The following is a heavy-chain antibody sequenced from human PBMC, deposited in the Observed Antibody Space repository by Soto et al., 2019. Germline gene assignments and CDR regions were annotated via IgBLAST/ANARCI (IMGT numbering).Heavy chain of an antibody. CDR1: GFTFNNNA. Sequence: EVQLLESGGGLYKPGGPLRPSCEASGFTFNNNAIPWAPRLQGRGLEWVSAIGGGGDTTSYADSVKGRFTVSRDGSKNTLYLQMSSLRAEDTALYYCAKGRGGSGSLTPRVDFWGQGTLVTVSS. D-gene: IGHD3-10*01. V-gene: IGHV3-23*01. CDR3: AKGRGGSGSLTPRVDF. J-gene: IGHJ4*02. CDR2: IGGGGDTT.